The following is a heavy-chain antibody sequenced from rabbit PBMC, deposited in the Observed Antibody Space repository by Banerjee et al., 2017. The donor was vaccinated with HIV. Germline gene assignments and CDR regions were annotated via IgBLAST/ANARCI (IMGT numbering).Heavy chain of an antibody. CDR3: ARVKAGSSYLLKL. CDR2: IYGGSSGST. D-gene: IGHD8-1*01. V-gene: IGHV1S40*01. Sequence: QSLEESGGDLVKPGASLTLTCTASGFSFSSSYFMCWVRQAPGKGLEWIACIYGGSSGSTYYASWAKGRFTISKTSSTTVTLQMTSLTAADTATYFCARVKAGSSYLLKLWGQGTLVTVS. CDR1: GFSFSSSYF. J-gene: IGHJ3*01.